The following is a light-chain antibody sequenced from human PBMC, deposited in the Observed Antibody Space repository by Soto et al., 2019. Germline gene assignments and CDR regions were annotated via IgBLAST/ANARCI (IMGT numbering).Light chain of an antibody. CDR2: DAS. V-gene: IGKV1-5*01. CDR3: QQYGSSPLIT. J-gene: IGKJ5*01. CDR1: QSISSW. Sequence: DIQMTQSPSTLSASLGDRVTITCRASQSISSWLAWYQQKPGKAPKLLIYDASSLESGVPSRFSGSGSGTEFTLTISRLEPEDFAVYHCQQYGSSPLITFGQGTRLEIK.